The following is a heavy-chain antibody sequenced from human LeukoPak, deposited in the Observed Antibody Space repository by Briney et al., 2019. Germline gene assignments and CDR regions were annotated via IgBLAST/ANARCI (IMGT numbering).Heavy chain of an antibody. J-gene: IGHJ6*03. CDR1: GGSISSGSYY. V-gene: IGHV4-61*02. Sequence: SETLSLTCTVSGGSISSGSYYWSWIRQPAGKGLEWIGRIYTSGSTNYNPYLKSRVTISVDTSKNQFSLKLSSVTAEDTAVYYCARTQEGGDFDYYYYMDVWGKGTTVTVSS. CDR2: IYTSGST. CDR3: ARTQEGGDFDYYYYMDV. D-gene: IGHD2-21*01.